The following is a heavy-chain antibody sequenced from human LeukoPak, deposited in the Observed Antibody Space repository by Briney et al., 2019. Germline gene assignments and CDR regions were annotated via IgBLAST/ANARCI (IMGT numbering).Heavy chain of an antibody. J-gene: IGHJ4*02. V-gene: IGHV1-46*01. CDR2: INPSGGST. CDR1: GYTFTSYY. CDR3: ARAVVGARAFDY. Sequence: ASVKVSCKASGYTFTSYYMHWVRQAPGQGLEWMGIINPSGGSTSYAQKFQVRVTMTRDTSTSTVYMELSSLRSEDTAVYYCARAVVGARAFDYWGQGTLVTVSP. D-gene: IGHD1-26*01.